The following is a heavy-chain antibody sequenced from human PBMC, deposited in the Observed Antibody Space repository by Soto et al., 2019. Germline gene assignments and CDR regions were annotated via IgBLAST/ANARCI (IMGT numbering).Heavy chain of an antibody. CDR1: GFTFSSYA. V-gene: IGHV3-23*01. CDR3: AKGHSQWLVRIAYDY. D-gene: IGHD6-19*01. CDR2: ISGSGGST. J-gene: IGHJ4*02. Sequence: GGSLRLSCAASGFTFSSYAMSWVRQAPGKGLEWVSAISGSGGSTYYADSVKGRFTISRDNSKNTLYLQMNSLRAEDTAVYYCAKGHSQWLVRIAYDYWGQGTLVTVSS.